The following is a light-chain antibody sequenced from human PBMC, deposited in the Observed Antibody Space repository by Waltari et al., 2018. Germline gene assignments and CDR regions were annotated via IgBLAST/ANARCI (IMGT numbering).Light chain of an antibody. CDR1: ESVLFSSRNKNH. CDR3: QQYYDSPLT. CDR2: WAS. V-gene: IGKV4-1*01. J-gene: IGKJ4*01. Sequence: DIVMTQSPDSLAVSLGERATINCKSIESVLFSSRNKNHLAWYQQRPGHPPKLLLYWASTREYGVPDRFSGSGSGTDFTLTISSLQAEDVAIYYCQQYYDSPLTFGGGTKVEIK.